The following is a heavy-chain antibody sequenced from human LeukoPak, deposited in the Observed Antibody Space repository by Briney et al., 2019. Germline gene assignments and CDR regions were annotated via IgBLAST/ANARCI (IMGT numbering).Heavy chain of an antibody. Sequence: GGSLRLSCAASGFTFSSYWMSWVRQAPGKGLEWVANIKPDGSEKYYVDSVKGRFTISRDNAKISLSLQMNSLRAEDTAVYYCARVTIAAAGTEWGQGTLVTVSS. D-gene: IGHD6-13*01. CDR3: ARVTIAAAGTE. CDR1: GFTFSSYW. V-gene: IGHV3-7*01. CDR2: IKPDGSEK. J-gene: IGHJ4*02.